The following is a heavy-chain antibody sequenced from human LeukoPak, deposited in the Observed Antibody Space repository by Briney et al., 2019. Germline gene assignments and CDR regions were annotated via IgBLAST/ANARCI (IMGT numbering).Heavy chain of an antibody. J-gene: IGHJ4*02. CDR3: ARDVNDILTGPYFDY. V-gene: IGHV3-33*01. CDR2: IWYDGSNK. CDR1: GFTFSSYG. Sequence: GGSLRLSCAASGFTFSSYGMHWVRQAPGKGLGWVAVIWYDGSNKYYADSVKGRFTISRDNSKNTLYLQMNSLRAEDTAVYYCARDVNDILTGPYFDYWGQGTLVTVSS. D-gene: IGHD3-9*01.